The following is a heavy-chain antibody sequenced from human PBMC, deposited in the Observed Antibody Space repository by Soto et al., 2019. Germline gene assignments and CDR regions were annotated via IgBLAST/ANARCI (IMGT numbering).Heavy chain of an antibody. CDR2: ISAYNGNT. V-gene: IGHV1-18*01. CDR1: GYTFTSYA. Sequence: ASVKVSCKASGYTFTSYAISWVRQPPGQGLEWMGWISAYNGNTNYAQKLQGRVTMTTDTSTSTAYMELRSLRAEDTAVYYCAKQTGSGSYNNVGSGGHLDYWGRGTLVTVSS. D-gene: IGHD3-10*01. CDR3: AKQTGSGSYNNVGSGGHLDY. J-gene: IGHJ4*02.